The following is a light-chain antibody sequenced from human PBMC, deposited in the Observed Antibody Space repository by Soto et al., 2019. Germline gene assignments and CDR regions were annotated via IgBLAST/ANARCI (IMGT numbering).Light chain of an antibody. J-gene: IGLJ2*01. CDR2: EVS. CDR1: SSDVGGYNY. Sequence: QSALTQPTSVSGSPGQSITISCTGTSSDVGGYNYVSWYQQHPGKVPKVMIFEVSNRPSGISHRFSGSKSGNTASLTISGLQAGDEADYYCRSYTTSGTLVFGGGTKLTVL. V-gene: IGLV2-14*01. CDR3: RSYTTSGTLV.